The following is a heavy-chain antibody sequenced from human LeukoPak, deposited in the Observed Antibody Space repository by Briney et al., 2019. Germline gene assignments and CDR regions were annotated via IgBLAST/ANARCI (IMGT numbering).Heavy chain of an antibody. CDR2: ISYDGSNK. V-gene: IGHV3-30-3*01. CDR3: ASLPSGWYWGYYYYYGMDV. J-gene: IGHJ6*02. CDR1: GFTFSSYA. Sequence: GGSLRLSCAASGFTFSSYAMPWVRQAPGKGLEWVAVISYDGSNKYYADSVKGRFTISRDNSKNTLYLQMNSLRAEDTAVYYCASLPSGWYWGYYYYYGMDVWGQGTTVTVSS. D-gene: IGHD6-19*01.